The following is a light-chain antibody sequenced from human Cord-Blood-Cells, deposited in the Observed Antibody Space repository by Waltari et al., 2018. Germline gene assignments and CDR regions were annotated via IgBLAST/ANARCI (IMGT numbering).Light chain of an antibody. V-gene: IGKV4-1*01. CDR3: QQYYSSPQT. CDR1: QSVLYSSNNKNY. CDR2: WAT. J-gene: IGKJ2*01. Sequence: DIVMTQSPDSLAVSLGERATINCKSSQSVLYSSNNKNYSAWYQQKPGQPPKLLIYWATTRESGVPDRFSGSGSGTDFTLTISCLQAEDVAVYYGQQYYSSPQTFGQGTKLEIK.